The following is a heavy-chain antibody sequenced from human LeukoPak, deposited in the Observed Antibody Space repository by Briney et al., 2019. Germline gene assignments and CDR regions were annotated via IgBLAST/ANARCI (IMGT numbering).Heavy chain of an antibody. V-gene: IGHV1-69*13. Sequence: GASVKVSCKASGGTFSSYAISWVRQAPGQGLEWMGGIIPIFGTANYAQKFQGRVTITADESTSTAYVELSSLRSEDTAVYYCARDAHYDRPYYFDYWGQGTLVTVSS. CDR1: GGTFSSYA. D-gene: IGHD3-3*01. CDR2: IIPIFGTA. CDR3: ARDAHYDRPYYFDY. J-gene: IGHJ4*02.